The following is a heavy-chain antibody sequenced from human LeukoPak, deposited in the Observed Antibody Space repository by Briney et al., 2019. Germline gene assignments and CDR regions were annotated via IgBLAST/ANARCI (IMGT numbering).Heavy chain of an antibody. CDR2: ISSGSNTI. CDR1: AFTLSSYS. Sequence: GGSLRLSCAAYAFTLSSYSMNWVRQAPGKGLEWVSYISSGSNTIYYADSMKGGFTLSRDNARNSLYLQMTSLRAEDTAVYYCARVVVAATLGDGFDIWGQGTMVTVSS. D-gene: IGHD2-15*01. V-gene: IGHV3-48*01. CDR3: ARVVVAATLGDGFDI. J-gene: IGHJ3*02.